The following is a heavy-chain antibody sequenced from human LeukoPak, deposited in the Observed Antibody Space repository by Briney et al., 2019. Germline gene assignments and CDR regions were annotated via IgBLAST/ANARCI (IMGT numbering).Heavy chain of an antibody. CDR3: ARDNYGEDY. CDR2: LSYDGSNE. V-gene: IGHV3-30-3*01. CDR1: GFTFSTYA. Sequence: PGGSLRLSCAASGFTFSTYAMHWVRQAPGKGLEWVAVLSYDGSNEYYADSVKGRFTISRDNSKNTLYLQMNSLRAEDTAVYYCARDNYGEDYWGQGTLVTVSS. J-gene: IGHJ4*02. D-gene: IGHD3-10*01.